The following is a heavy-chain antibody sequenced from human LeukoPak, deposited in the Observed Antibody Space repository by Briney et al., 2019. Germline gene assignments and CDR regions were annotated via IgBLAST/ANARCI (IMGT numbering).Heavy chain of an antibody. CDR1: GGSMSTYY. CDR2: IYYSGST. J-gene: IGHJ4*02. D-gene: IGHD6-19*01. V-gene: IGHV4-59*01. Sequence: SETLSLTFTVSGGSMSTYYWSWIRQPPGKGLEWIGYIYYSGSTNYNPSLKSRVTISVDTSTNQFSLKLSSVTAADTAMYFCARDRSSGYFFDYWSLGTLVTVSS. CDR3: ARDRSSGYFFDY.